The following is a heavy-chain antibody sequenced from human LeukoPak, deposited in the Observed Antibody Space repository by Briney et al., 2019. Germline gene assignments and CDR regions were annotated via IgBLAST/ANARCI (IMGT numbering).Heavy chain of an antibody. J-gene: IGHJ4*02. D-gene: IGHD5-12*01. Sequence: SETLSLTCAVYGGSFSGYYWSWIRQPPGKGLEWIGEINHSGSTNYNPSLKSRVTISVDTSKNQFSLKLSSVTAADTAVYYCARALATITRGHYFDYWGQGTLVTVSS. CDR1: GGSFSGYY. CDR2: INHSGST. CDR3: ARALATITRGHYFDY. V-gene: IGHV4-34*01.